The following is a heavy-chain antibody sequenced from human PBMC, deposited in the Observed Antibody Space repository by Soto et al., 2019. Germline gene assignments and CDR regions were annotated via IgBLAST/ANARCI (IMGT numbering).Heavy chain of an antibody. CDR3: VRVGSGSYYNGGMLDY. CDR1: YGLTSYS. Sequence: YGLTSYSMHSPRQSTRQRLEWMGWINAGNGNTKYSQKFQGRVTITRDTSASTAYMELSSLRSEDTAVYYCVRVGSGSYYNGGMLDYWGQGTLVTVSS. D-gene: IGHD3-10*01. CDR2: INAGNGNT. J-gene: IGHJ4*02. V-gene: IGHV1-3*01.